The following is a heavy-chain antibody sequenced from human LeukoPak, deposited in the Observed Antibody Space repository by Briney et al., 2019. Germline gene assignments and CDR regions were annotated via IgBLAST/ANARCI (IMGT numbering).Heavy chain of an antibody. CDR2: SSDSEST. V-gene: IGHV4-59*01. CDR3: ARGRSNYDLLTGSYYFDF. Sequence: SETLSLTCAVSGGSTRSYYWSWIRQPPGKGLVWLVYSSDSESTEYNPFLESRVSRSVDTSKIQFSLKVTSVTAADVAVYYCARGRSNYDLLTGSYYFDFWGQGALVTVSS. CDR1: GGSTRSYY. D-gene: IGHD3-9*01. J-gene: IGHJ4*01.